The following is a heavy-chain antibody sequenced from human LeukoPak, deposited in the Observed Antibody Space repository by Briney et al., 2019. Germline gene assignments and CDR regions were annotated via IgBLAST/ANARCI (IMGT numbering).Heavy chain of an antibody. D-gene: IGHD3-10*01. CDR3: AKLAMVRGVITSSPFDY. CDR2: ISTSSIYT. J-gene: IGHJ4*02. Sequence: PGGSLRLYCAASGFTFSSYSMNWVRQAPGKGLLWVSFISTSSIYTYYADSVKGRFTISRHNAKYSLYLQMNSLRAEDTAVYYCAKLAMVRGVITSSPFDYWGQGTLVTVSS. V-gene: IGHV3-21*01. CDR1: GFTFSSYS.